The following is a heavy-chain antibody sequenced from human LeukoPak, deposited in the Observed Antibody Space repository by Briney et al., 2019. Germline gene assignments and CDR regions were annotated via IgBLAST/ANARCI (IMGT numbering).Heavy chain of an antibody. Sequence: PSETLSLTCTVSGGSISSSSYYWGWIRQPPGKGLEWIGSIYYSGSTYYNPSLKSRVTISVDTSKNQFSLKLSSVTAADTAVYYCARSYGDDAHFDYWGQGTLVTVSS. J-gene: IGHJ4*02. D-gene: IGHD4-17*01. CDR3: ARSYGDDAHFDY. V-gene: IGHV4-39*07. CDR2: IYYSGST. CDR1: GGSISSSSYY.